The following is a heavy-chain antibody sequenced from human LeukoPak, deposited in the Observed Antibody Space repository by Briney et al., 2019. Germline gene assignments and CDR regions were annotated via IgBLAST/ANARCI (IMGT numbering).Heavy chain of an antibody. D-gene: IGHD6-13*01. CDR3: ARGPSYSSSWYAGEKVDY. J-gene: IGHJ4*02. Sequence: GGSLRLSCAASGFTFSTYDISWVRQAPGQGLEWVSTFSSSGDITYYADSVKGRFTISRDNSKNTVDLQMNSLRAEDTAVYYCARGPSYSSSWYAGEKVDYWGQGTLVTVSS. CDR2: FSSSGDIT. V-gene: IGHV3-23*01. CDR1: GFTFSTYD.